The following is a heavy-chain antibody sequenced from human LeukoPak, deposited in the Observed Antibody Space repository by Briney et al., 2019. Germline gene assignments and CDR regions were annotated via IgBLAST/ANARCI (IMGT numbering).Heavy chain of an antibody. CDR1: AYAFTDYY. Sequence: ASVKVSCKASAYAFTDYYIHWVRQAPGQGLEWMGWINPNSGGTNYAQKFQGRVSMTRDTSISTAYMELSRLRSDDTAVYYCARDNCSGGSCYSAAMDVWGQGTTVTVSS. CDR3: ARDNCSGGSCYSAAMDV. J-gene: IGHJ6*02. CDR2: INPNSGGT. D-gene: IGHD2-15*01. V-gene: IGHV1-2*02.